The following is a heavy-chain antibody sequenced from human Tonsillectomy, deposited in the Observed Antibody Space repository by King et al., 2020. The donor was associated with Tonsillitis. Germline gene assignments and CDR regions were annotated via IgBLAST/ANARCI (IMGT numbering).Heavy chain of an antibody. V-gene: IGHV3-23*04. CDR3: AGTYYSGYDYPTPDY. CDR2: ISGSGGST. D-gene: IGHD5-12*01. CDR1: GFTFRNFA. Sequence: VQLVESGGGLVQPGGSLRLSCAASGFTFRNFAMSLVRQAPGKGLEWVSGISGSGGSTDYADSVKGRFTISRDNSKNTLSLQMNSLRAEDTAVYYCAGTYYSGYDYPTPDYWGQGTLVSVSS. J-gene: IGHJ4*02.